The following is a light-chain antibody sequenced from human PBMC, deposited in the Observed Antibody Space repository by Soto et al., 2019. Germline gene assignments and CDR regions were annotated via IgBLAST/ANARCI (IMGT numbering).Light chain of an antibody. CDR3: AAWDDSLSGYV. Sequence: QSILTQPPSASETPGQRVTISCSGSSSNIASNTVNWYRQLPGTAPKLLIYSHNQRPSGVPDRFSASKSGTSASLAISRLQSEDEADYYCAAWDDSLSGYVFGTGTKLTVL. V-gene: IGLV1-44*01. CDR2: SHN. J-gene: IGLJ1*01. CDR1: SSNIASNT.